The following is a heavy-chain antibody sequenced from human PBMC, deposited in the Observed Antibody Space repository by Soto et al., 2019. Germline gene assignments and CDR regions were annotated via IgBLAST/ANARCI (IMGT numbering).Heavy chain of an antibody. CDR2: INPSGGST. J-gene: IGHJ6*02. D-gene: IGHD6-6*01. CDR1: GYTFTGYY. CDR3: ARDDSSSNGMDV. V-gene: IGHV1-46*01. Sequence: GASVKVSCKTSGYTFTGYYMHWVRQAPGQGLEWMGIINPSGGSTSYARKFQGRVTMTRDTSTSTVYMELSILRSEDTAVYYCARDDSSSNGMDVWGQGTTVTVSS.